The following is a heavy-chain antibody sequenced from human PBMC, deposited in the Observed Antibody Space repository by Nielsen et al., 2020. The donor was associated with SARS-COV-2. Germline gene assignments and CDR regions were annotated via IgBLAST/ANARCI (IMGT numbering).Heavy chain of an antibody. CDR3: ARDLEYSSSSSAYYGMDV. V-gene: IGHV3-11*06. D-gene: IGHD6-6*01. CDR1: GFTFSDYY. Sequence: GESLKISCAASGFTFSDYYMSWIRQAPGKGLEWVSYISSSSSYTNYADSVKGRFTISRDNAKNSLYLQMNSLRAEDTAVYYCARDLEYSSSSSAYYGMDVWGQGTTVTVSS. J-gene: IGHJ6*02. CDR2: ISSSSSYT.